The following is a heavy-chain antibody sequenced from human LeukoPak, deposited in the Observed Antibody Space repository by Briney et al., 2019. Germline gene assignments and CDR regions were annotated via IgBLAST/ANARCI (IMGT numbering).Heavy chain of an antibody. D-gene: IGHD3-16*02. CDR3: ARDLVVWGSYRPYFDY. Sequence: SETLSLTCTVSGGSISSGSYYWSWIRQPAGKGLEWIGRIYTSGSTNYNPSLRSRVTISVDTSKNQFSLKLSSVTAADTAVYYCARDLVVWGSYRPYFDYWGQGTLVTVSS. CDR2: IYTSGST. V-gene: IGHV4-61*02. J-gene: IGHJ4*02. CDR1: GGSISSGSYY.